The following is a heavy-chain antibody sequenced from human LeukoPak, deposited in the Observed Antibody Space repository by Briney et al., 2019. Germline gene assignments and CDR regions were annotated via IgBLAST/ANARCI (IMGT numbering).Heavy chain of an antibody. Sequence: SETLSLTCTVSGGSISSGGYYWSWIRQHPGKGLEWIGYIYYSGSTNYNPSLKSRVTISVDTSKNQFSLKLSSVTAADTAVCYCARGDYGDYVAKWFDPWGQGTLVTVSS. CDR2: IYYSGST. D-gene: IGHD4-17*01. J-gene: IGHJ5*02. CDR3: ARGDYGDYVAKWFDP. V-gene: IGHV4-31*03. CDR1: GGSISSGGYY.